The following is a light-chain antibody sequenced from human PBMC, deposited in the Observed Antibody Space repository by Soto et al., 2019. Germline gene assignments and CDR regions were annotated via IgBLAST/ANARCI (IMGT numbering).Light chain of an antibody. V-gene: IGKV1-39*01. J-gene: IGKJ5*01. CDR1: QSIALS. CDR3: QQSFRSTIT. Sequence: DIQMTQSPSSLSPAIGDRVTMTCRESQSIALSVNWYQQKPGKAPKLLIYVAFTLESGVPSRFSGSGAGTEFTLTIRSLKPEDFATDYCQQSFRSTITFGQGTRLEIK. CDR2: VAF.